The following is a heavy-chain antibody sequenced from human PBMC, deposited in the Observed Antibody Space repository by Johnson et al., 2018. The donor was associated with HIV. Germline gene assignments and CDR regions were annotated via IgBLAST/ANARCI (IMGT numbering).Heavy chain of an antibody. V-gene: IGHV3-53*01. D-gene: IGHD6-13*01. Sequence: VQLVESGGGLIQPGGSLRLSCAASGFTISSNYMSWVRQAPGKGLEWVSVIYSGGSTYYADSVKGRFTIPRDNSKNSLYLQMYSLRAEDTVVYYCARDRIAAAGHDAFDIWGQGTMVTVSS. CDR3: ARDRIAAAGHDAFDI. CDR1: GFTISSNY. J-gene: IGHJ3*02. CDR2: IYSGGST.